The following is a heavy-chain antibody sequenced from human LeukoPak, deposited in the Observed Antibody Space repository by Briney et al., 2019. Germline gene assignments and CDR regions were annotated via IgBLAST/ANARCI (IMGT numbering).Heavy chain of an antibody. V-gene: IGHV7-4-1*02. J-gene: IGHJ3*02. CDR1: GYTFTSHA. D-gene: IGHD3-9*01. CDR2: INTNTGNP. Sequence: ASVKVSCKASGYTFTSHAMNWVRQAPGQGLEWMGWINTNTGNPTYAQGFTGRFVFSLDTSVSTAYLQISSLKAEDTAVYYCARDYDILTGRGYDAFDIWGQGTMVTVSS. CDR3: ARDYDILTGRGYDAFDI.